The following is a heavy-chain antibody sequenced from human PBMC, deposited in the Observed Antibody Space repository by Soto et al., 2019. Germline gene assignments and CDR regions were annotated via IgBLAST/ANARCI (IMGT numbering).Heavy chain of an antibody. Sequence: GGSLRLSCAASGFTFSSYAMHWVRQAPGKGLEWVAVISYDGSNKYYADSVKGRFTISGDNSKNTLYLQMNSLRAEDTAVYYCAREFIPDHDILTGYFYYYYGMDVWGQGTTVTVSS. V-gene: IGHV3-30-3*01. CDR3: AREFIPDHDILTGYFYYYYGMDV. CDR2: ISYDGSNK. CDR1: GFTFSSYA. J-gene: IGHJ6*02. D-gene: IGHD3-9*01.